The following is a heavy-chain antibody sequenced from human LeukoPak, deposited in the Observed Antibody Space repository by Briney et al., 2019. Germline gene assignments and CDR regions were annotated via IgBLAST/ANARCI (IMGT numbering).Heavy chain of an antibody. D-gene: IGHD4-17*01. CDR1: GAFVSSGGSC. J-gene: IGHJ4*02. V-gene: IGHV4-39*01. CDR2: IYYSGST. CDR3: ARLCQVTTCAKFDY. Sequence: SQTLSLTCTASGAFVSSGGSCWGWIRQSPGKGLARIGSIYYSGSTFYNASFESRLTMFIDTSKNEFSLKLSSVNAADTAVYDCARLCQVTTCAKFDYWGQGILVTVSS.